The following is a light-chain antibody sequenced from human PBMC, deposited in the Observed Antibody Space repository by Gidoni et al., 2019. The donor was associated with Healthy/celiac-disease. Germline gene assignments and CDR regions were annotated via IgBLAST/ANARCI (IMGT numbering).Light chain of an antibody. CDR2: GAS. CDR1: QSVSSSY. Sequence: EIVLTQSPGTLSLSPGERATLSCRASQSVSSSYLAWYQQKPGQAPRLLIYGASSRATGIPDRFSGSGSETDFTLTISRLEPEDFAVYYCQQYGSSPRTFGQXTKLEIK. V-gene: IGKV3-20*01. J-gene: IGKJ2*02. CDR3: QQYGSSPRT.